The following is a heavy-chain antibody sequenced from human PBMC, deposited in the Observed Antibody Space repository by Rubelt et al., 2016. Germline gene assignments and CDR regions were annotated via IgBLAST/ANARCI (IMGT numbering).Heavy chain of an antibody. J-gene: IGHJ4*02. V-gene: IGHV4-59*05. D-gene: IGHD2-21*01. Sequence: VQLVESGGGLVQPGGSLRLSCAASGFTFSSYEMNWVRQAPGKGLEWIGSIYYSGSTYYNPSLKSRGTISVDTSKNQFFLKLSSVTAADTALYYCVRTGRVGRVVDYWGQGTLGTVSA. CDR1: GFTFSSYE. CDR2: IYYSGST. CDR3: VRTGRVGRVVDY.